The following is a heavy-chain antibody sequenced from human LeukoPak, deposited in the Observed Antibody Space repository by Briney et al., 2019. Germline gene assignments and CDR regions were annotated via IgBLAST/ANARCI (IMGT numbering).Heavy chain of an antibody. Sequence: PGGSLRLSCAASGFTFDEYGMRWVRQAPGQGLEWVCVINWNGGSTRYADTVKGRFTISRDNSKNSLYLQMNSLIAEDTALYYCARDLGYCSGNSCYTDYWGQGTLVTVSS. CDR3: ARDLGYCSGNSCYTDY. D-gene: IGHD2-15*01. CDR2: INWNGGST. V-gene: IGHV3-20*04. J-gene: IGHJ4*02. CDR1: GFTFDEYG.